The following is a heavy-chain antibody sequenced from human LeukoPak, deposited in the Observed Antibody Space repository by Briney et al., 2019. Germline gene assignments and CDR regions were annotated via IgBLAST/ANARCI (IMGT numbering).Heavy chain of an antibody. D-gene: IGHD6-13*01. J-gene: IGHJ6*03. V-gene: IGHV3-30*04. Sequence: PGGSLRLSGAASGFTFSSYAMHWVRQAPGKGLEWVAVISYDGSNKYYADSVKGRFTISRDNSKNTLYLQMNSLRAEDTAVYYCARIAAAGTGYYYYYMDVWGKGTTVTVSS. CDR3: ARIAAAGTGYYYYYMDV. CDR1: GFTFSSYA. CDR2: ISYDGSNK.